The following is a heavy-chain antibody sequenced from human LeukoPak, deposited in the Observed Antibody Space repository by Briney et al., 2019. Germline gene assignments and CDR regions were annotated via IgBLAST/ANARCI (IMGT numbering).Heavy chain of an antibody. CDR3: TRVLYSSGWYGDHY. D-gene: IGHD6-19*01. CDR2: IKQDGSET. Sequence: GGSLRLSCAASGFTLSSHWMGWVRQAPGKGLEWVANIKQDGSETYYVGSVKGRFTISRDYAKNSLYLQMNSLGVDDTAVYYCTRVLYSSGWYGDHYWGQGTLVTVSS. J-gene: IGHJ4*02. CDR1: GFTLSSHW. V-gene: IGHV3-7*01.